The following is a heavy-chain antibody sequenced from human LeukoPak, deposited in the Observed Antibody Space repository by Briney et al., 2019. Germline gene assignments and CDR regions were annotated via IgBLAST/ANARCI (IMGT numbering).Heavy chain of an antibody. Sequence: GESLKISCAASGFTFSSYWMTWVRQAPGKGLEWVANIKQDGSEKYYVDSVKGRFTISRDNAKNSLYLQMNSLRAEDTAVYYCARDPGTTIAFDIWGQGTMVTVSS. CDR1: GFTFSSYW. D-gene: IGHD1-7*01. J-gene: IGHJ3*02. V-gene: IGHV3-7*05. CDR2: IKQDGSEK. CDR3: ARDPGTTIAFDI.